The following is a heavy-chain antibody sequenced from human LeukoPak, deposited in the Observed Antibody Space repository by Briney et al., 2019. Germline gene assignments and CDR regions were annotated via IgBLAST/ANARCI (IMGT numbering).Heavy chain of an antibody. CDR3: ARDRVVGATAAFDY. Sequence: ASVKVSCKASGGTFSSYAISWVRQAPGQGLEWMGGIIPIFGTANYAQKFQGRVTIIADESTSTAYMELSSLRSEDTAVYYCARDRVVGATAAFDYWGQGTLVTVSS. V-gene: IGHV1-69*13. CDR2: IIPIFGTA. D-gene: IGHD1-26*01. CDR1: GGTFSSYA. J-gene: IGHJ4*02.